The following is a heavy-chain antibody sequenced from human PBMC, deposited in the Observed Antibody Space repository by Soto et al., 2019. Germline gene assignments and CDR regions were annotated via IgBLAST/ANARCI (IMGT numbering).Heavy chain of an antibody. V-gene: IGHV3-64*01. J-gene: IGHJ2*01. CDR3: ARRAAGCYFDL. CDR1: GFTFSSYA. Sequence: EVQLVESGGGLVQPGGSLRLSCAASGFTFSSYAMHWVRQAPGKGLEYVSVISSNGGSTYYANSVKGRFTISRDNSKNKLYLQMGSLIAEDMAVYYCARRAAGCYFDLWGRGTLVTVSS. CDR2: ISSNGGST.